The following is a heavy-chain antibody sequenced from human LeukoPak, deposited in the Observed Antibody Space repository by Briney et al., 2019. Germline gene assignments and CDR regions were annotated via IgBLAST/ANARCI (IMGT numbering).Heavy chain of an antibody. CDR2: MNPNSGNT. Sequence: ASVKVSCKASGYTFTSYDINWVRQATRQGLEWMGWMNPNSGNTGYAQKFQGRVTMTRNTSISTAYMELSSLRSEDTAVYYCARGPGGYHYFDYWGQGTLVTVSS. D-gene: IGHD4-23*01. J-gene: IGHJ4*02. CDR1: GYTFTSYD. CDR3: ARGPGGYHYFDY. V-gene: IGHV1-8*01.